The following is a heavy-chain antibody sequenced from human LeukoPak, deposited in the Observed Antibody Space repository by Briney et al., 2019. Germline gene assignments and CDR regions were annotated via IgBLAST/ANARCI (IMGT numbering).Heavy chain of an antibody. D-gene: IGHD2-2*01. V-gene: IGHV3-23*01. J-gene: IGHJ5*02. CDR1: GFTFSSYN. Sequence: GGSLRLSCAASGFTFSSYNMSWVRQAPGKGLEWVSGISGSGGSTYYADAVKGRFTISRDNSKKTLYLQMNSLRAEDTAVYYCAKDRHAPGRYCSSTTCFPFDPWGQGTLVTVSS. CDR2: ISGSGGST. CDR3: AKDRHAPGRYCSSTTCFPFDP.